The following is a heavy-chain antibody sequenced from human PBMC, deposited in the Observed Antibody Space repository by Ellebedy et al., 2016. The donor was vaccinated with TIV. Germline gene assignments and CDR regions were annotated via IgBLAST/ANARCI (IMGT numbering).Heavy chain of an antibody. CDR1: GGSISSYY. CDR2: IFYTGAT. J-gene: IGHJ6*02. D-gene: IGHD4-23*01. Sequence: MPSETLSLTCTVSGGSISSYYWSWIRQPPGGGLEWIGNIFYTGATNYNPSLKSRVNISLDTSTTQFSMKLRSVTATDTAVYYCARHKREGGNFFLLSYHYGMDVWGQGTAVTVSS. V-gene: IGHV4-59*08. CDR3: ARHKREGGNFFLLSYHYGMDV.